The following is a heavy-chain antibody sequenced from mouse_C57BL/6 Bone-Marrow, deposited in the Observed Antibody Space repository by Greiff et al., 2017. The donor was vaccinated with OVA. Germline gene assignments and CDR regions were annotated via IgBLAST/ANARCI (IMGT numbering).Heavy chain of an antibody. D-gene: IGHD1-1*01. Sequence: VQLQQSGPELVKPGASVKISCKASGYSFTDYNMTWVKQSNGKSLEWIGGINPNYGTTSYNQKFKGKATLTVDQSSSTAYMQLNSLTSEDSAVYYCAFYYGSSYRYFDVWGTGTTVTVSS. J-gene: IGHJ1*03. CDR1: GYSFTDYN. CDR2: INPNYGTT. CDR3: AFYYGSSYRYFDV. V-gene: IGHV1-39*01.